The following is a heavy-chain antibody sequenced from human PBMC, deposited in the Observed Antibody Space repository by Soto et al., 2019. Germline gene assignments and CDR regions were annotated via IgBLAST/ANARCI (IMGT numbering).Heavy chain of an antibody. J-gene: IGHJ6*02. CDR3: ARASTVTTGLYYYYYYGMDV. CDR1: GGTFSSYA. V-gene: IGHV1-69*13. D-gene: IGHD4-17*01. Sequence: ASVKVSCKASGGTFSSYAISWVRQAPGQGLEWMGGIIPIFGTANYAQKFQGRVTITADESTSTAYMELSSLRSEDTAVYYGARASTVTTGLYYYYYYGMDVWGQGTTVTVSS. CDR2: IIPIFGTA.